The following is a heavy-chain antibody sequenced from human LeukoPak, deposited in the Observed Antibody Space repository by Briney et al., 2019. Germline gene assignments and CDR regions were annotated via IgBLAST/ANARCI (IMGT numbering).Heavy chain of an antibody. Sequence: GGSLRLSCAASGFTFSSYAMSWVRQAPGKGLEWVSTVSGGGVTTYYADSAKGRFTISRDNSKNTLYLRVNNLRAEDTAVYYCAKGKGSGWSRVGYFDYWGQGTLVTVSS. CDR1: GFTFSSYA. D-gene: IGHD6-19*01. J-gene: IGHJ4*02. CDR3: AKGKGSGWSRVGYFDY. V-gene: IGHV3-23*01. CDR2: VSGGGVTT.